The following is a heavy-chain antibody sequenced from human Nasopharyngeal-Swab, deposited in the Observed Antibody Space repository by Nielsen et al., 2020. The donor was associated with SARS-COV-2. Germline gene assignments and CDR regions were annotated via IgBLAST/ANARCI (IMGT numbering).Heavy chain of an antibody. CDR2: ISAYNGNT. D-gene: IGHD3-3*01. V-gene: IGHV1-18*01. CDR3: ARDPRDNYDFWSGYYKDYYYGMDV. J-gene: IGHJ6*02. Sequence: ASVKVSCQASGYTFTSYGISWVRPAPGKGLEWMGWISAYNGNTNYAQKLQGRVTMTTDTSTSTAYMELRSLRSDDTAVYYCARDPRDNYDFWSGYYKDYYYGMDVWGQGTTVTVSS. CDR1: GYTFTSYG.